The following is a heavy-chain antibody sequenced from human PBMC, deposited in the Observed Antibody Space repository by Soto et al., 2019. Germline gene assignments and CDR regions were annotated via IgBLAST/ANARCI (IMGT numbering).Heavy chain of an antibody. Sequence: QVQLVQSGAEVKKPGSSVKVSCKASGGTFSSYAISWVRQAPGQGLEWMGGIIPIFGTANYAQKFQGRVTITADKSTSTAYMELSSLRSEDTAVYYCARDKIPYCSSTSCYKGGSYYYYGMDVWGQGTTVTVSS. J-gene: IGHJ6*02. V-gene: IGHV1-69*06. CDR3: ARDKIPYCSSTSCYKGGSYYYYGMDV. CDR1: GGTFSSYA. D-gene: IGHD2-2*02. CDR2: IIPIFGTA.